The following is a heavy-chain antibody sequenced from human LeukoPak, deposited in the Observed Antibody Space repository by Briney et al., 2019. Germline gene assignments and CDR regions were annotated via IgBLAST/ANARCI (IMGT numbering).Heavy chain of an antibody. Sequence: SETLSLTCTVSGGSISSYYWSWIRQPPGKGLEWIGYIYYSGSTNYNPSLKSRVTISVDTSKNQFSLKLSSVTAADTAVYYCARRGRGYYYYYMDVWGKGTTVTVSS. J-gene: IGHJ6*03. CDR1: GGSISSYY. CDR3: ARRGRGYYYYYMDV. CDR2: IYYSGST. D-gene: IGHD3-10*01. V-gene: IGHV4-59*12.